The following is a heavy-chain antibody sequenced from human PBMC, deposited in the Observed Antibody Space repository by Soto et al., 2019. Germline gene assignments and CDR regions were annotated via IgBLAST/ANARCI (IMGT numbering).Heavy chain of an antibody. CDR3: GGGGGDIVVVVAATLDY. CDR1: GFTFSSYG. Sequence: QVQLVESGGGVVQPGRSLRLSCAASGFTFSSYGMHWVRQAPGKGLEWVAVIWYDGSNKYYADSVKGRFTISRDNSKNTLYLQMNSLRAEDTAVYYCGGGGGDIVVVVAATLDYWGQGTLVTVSS. J-gene: IGHJ4*02. V-gene: IGHV3-33*01. CDR2: IWYDGSNK. D-gene: IGHD2-15*01.